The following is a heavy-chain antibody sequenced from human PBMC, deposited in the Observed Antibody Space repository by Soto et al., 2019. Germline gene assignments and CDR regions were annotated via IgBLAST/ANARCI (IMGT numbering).Heavy chain of an antibody. CDR2: IIPIFGTA. D-gene: IGHD2-15*01. CDR1: GGTFSSYA. CDR3: ARSPLGYCSGGSCHEYFQH. J-gene: IGHJ1*01. Sequence: QVQLVQSGAEVKKPGSSVKVSCKASGGTFSSYAISWVRQAPGQGLEWMGGIIPIFGTANYAQKFQGRVTITADESTSTAYMEPSSLRSEDTAVYYCARSPLGYCSGGSCHEYFQHWGQGTLVTVAS. V-gene: IGHV1-69*01.